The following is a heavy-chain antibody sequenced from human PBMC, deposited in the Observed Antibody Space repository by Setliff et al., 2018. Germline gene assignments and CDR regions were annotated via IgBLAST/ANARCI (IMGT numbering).Heavy chain of an antibody. J-gene: IGHJ4*01. Sequence: PGGSLRLSCVGSGFTISGYAMHWVRQAPGRGLEWVAIIFHDGRDIYYGDSVQGRFAISRDNSKNTLYLQMNSLRSDDTAVYYCAGVHWTTNWFLHYWGQGTLVTVSS. CDR2: IFHDGRDI. CDR1: GFTISGYA. V-gene: IGHV3-30*03. CDR3: AGVHWTTNWFLHY. D-gene: IGHD7-27*01.